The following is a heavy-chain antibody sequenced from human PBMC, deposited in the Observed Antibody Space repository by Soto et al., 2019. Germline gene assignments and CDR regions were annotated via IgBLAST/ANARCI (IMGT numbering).Heavy chain of an antibody. CDR2: INPSSGNT. CDR3: ARDLTGLDYENRFDP. CDR1: GYTFTAYY. D-gene: IGHD4-17*01. V-gene: IGHV1-46*01. J-gene: IGHJ5*02. Sequence: ASVKVSCKASGYTFTAYYIHWVRQAPGQGLEWMGIINPSSGNTNYAQKFQGRVTLTRDTSTSTVYMDLSSLRSEDTAVYYCARDLTGLDYENRFDPWGQGTLVTVSS.